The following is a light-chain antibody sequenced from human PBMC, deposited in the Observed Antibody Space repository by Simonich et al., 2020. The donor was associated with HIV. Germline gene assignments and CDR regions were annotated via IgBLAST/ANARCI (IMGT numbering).Light chain of an antibody. CDR3: AAWDDSLNGRV. CDR1: SSNIGSNT. Sequence: QSVLTQPPSASGTPGQRVTISCSGSSSNIGSNTINWYQQLPGTAPKLLIHRNNQRPSGVPVRFSGSKSGTSASLAISGLQSEDEADYYCAAWDDSLNGRVFGGGTKLTVL. CDR2: RNN. V-gene: IGLV1-44*01. J-gene: IGLJ3*02.